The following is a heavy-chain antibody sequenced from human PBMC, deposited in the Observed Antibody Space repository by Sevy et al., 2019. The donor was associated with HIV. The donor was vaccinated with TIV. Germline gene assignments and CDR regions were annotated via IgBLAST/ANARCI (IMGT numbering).Heavy chain of an antibody. CDR2: IYYSGST. V-gene: IGHV4-39*01. CDR1: GGSISSSSYY. D-gene: IGHD3-10*01. CDR3: ASLWFGELYAFDI. J-gene: IGHJ3*02. Sequence: SETLSLTCTVSGGSISSSSYYWGWIRQPPGKGLEWIGSIYYSGSTYYNPSLKSRVTISVDTSKNQFSLKLSSVTAADTALYYCASLWFGELYAFDIWGQGTMVTVSS.